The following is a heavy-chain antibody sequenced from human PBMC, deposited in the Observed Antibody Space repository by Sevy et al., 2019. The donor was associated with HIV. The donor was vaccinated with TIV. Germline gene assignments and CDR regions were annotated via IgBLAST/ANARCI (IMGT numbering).Heavy chain of an antibody. J-gene: IGHJ4*01. D-gene: IGHD5-18*01. V-gene: IGHV4-39*01. CDR1: GGSISAKNYF. CDR2: IYHTGST. CDR3: ARHAFKHGYRPSYFDS. Sequence: SETLSLTCTVSGGSISAKNYFWGWIRQPPGKGLEWIGSIYHTGSTYHSPSLQSRVGISVDTSKKHFSVKLSSVTAADTAVYFCARHAFKHGYRPSYFDSWSHGTLVTGSS.